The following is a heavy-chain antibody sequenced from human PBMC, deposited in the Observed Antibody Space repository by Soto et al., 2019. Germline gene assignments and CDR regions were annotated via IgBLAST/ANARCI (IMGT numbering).Heavy chain of an antibody. CDR3: AKDPTYDYGYFDS. D-gene: IGHD4-17*01. V-gene: IGHV3-23*01. Sequence: WGSLRLSCAASGFTFISYAMNFFRHSPWKGLEWVSTIRTSVGDTYYAASVKGRFTISRDNSKSTVYLHLNSLRAEDTAIYYCAKDPTYDYGYFDSWGQGTLVTVSS. CDR1: GFTFISYA. J-gene: IGHJ4*02. CDR2: IRTSVGDT.